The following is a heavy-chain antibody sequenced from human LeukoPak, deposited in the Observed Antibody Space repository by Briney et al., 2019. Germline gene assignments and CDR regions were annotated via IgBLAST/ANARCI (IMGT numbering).Heavy chain of an antibody. J-gene: IGHJ6*02. CDR1: GYTFTGYY. Sequence: ASVKVSCKASGYTFTGYYMHWVRQAPGQGLEWMGWINPNSGGTNYAQKFQGWVTMTRDTSISTAYMELSRLRSDDTAVYYCARDADSSGYYYYYGMDVWGQGTTVTVSS. CDR2: INPNSGGT. CDR3: ARDADSSGYYYYYGMDV. D-gene: IGHD3-22*01. V-gene: IGHV1-2*04.